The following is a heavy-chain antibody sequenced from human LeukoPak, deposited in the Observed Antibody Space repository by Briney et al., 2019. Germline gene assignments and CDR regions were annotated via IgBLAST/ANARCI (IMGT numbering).Heavy chain of an antibody. CDR3: ARALDTAMDLDY. Sequence: SETLSLTCTVSGGSISSYYWSWIRQPPGKGLEWIGNIYHSGSTNYNPSLKSRVTISVDTSKNQFSLKLSSVTAADTAVYYCARALDTAMDLDYWGQGTLVTVSS. CDR2: IYHSGST. D-gene: IGHD5-18*01. J-gene: IGHJ4*02. CDR1: GGSISSYY. V-gene: IGHV4-59*01.